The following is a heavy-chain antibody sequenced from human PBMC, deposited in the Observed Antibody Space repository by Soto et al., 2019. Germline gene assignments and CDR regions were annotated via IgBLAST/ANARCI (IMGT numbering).Heavy chain of an antibody. J-gene: IGHJ4*02. CDR2: ISGSGGST. V-gene: IGHV3-23*01. D-gene: IGHD3-10*01. Sequence: SGGSLRLSCVVSGFTLSSYAMSWVRQAPGKGLEWVSAISGSGGSTYYADSVKGRFTISRDNSKNTLYLQMNSLRAEDTAVYYCAKDAIRITMVRGYYFDYWGQGTLVTVSS. CDR1: GFTLSSYA. CDR3: AKDAIRITMVRGYYFDY.